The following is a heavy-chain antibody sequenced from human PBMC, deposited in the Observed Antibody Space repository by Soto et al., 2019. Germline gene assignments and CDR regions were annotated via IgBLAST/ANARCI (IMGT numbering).Heavy chain of an antibody. CDR3: ARGVAGPLHWFDP. CDR2: INAGNGNT. D-gene: IGHD6-19*01. J-gene: IGHJ5*02. Sequence: QVQLVQSGAEVKKPGASVKVSCKASGYTFTSYAMHWVRQAPGQRLEWMGWINAGNGNTKYSQKFQGRVTITRDTSASTAYTELSRLRSEDTVVYYCARGVAGPLHWFDPWGQGTLVTVSS. CDR1: GYTFTSYA. V-gene: IGHV1-3*01.